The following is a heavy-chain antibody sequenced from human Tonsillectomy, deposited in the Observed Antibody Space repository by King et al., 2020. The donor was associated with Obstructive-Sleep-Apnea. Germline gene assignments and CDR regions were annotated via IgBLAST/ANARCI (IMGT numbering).Heavy chain of an antibody. CDR2: IRSSSTNI. CDR1: GFTFSSYY. Sequence: VQLVESGGGLVKPGGSLRLSCVASGFTFSSYYMDWVRRAPGRGLEWVSSIRSSSTNIYYADSVKGRFTISRDNAKNSLYLQMNTLRSEDTATYYCARVNYYGSSGSIYWYFDLWGRGTLVTVSS. D-gene: IGHD3-22*01. V-gene: IGHV3-21*01. J-gene: IGHJ2*01. CDR3: ARVNYYGSSGSIYWYFDL.